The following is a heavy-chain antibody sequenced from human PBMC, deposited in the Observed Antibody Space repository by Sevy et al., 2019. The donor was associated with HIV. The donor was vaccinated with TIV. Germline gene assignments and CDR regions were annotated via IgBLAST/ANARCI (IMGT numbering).Heavy chain of an antibody. V-gene: IGHV4-34*01. CDR3: ARFDYSSWPDNWFDP. CDR1: GGSFSGYY. CDR2: INHSGST. J-gene: IGHJ5*02. D-gene: IGHD6-13*01. Sequence: SETLSLTCAVYGGSFSGYYWSWIRQPPGKGLEWIGEINHSGSTNYNPSLKSRVTISVDTSKNQFSLKLSSVTAADTAVYYCARFDYSSWPDNWFDPWGQGTLVTVSS.